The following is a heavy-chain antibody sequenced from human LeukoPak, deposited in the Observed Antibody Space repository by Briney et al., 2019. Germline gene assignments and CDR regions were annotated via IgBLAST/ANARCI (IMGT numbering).Heavy chain of an antibody. D-gene: IGHD2-2*01. CDR3: ARGLADCSSSSCLPYGVDV. J-gene: IGHJ6*02. CDR1: GFTFDDYA. V-gene: IGHV3-20*01. Sequence: GGSLRLSCAASGFTFDDYAMIWVRQRPGRGLEWVSSINWSGTSADYADSVKARFPISRDNAKNSLYLQMNRLRGEDTAFYHCARGLADCSSSSCLPYGVDVWGQGTTVTVSS. CDR2: INWSGTSA.